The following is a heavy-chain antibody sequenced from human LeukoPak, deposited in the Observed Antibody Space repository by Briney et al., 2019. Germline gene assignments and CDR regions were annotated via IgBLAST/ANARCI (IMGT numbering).Heavy chain of an antibody. V-gene: IGHV4-30-4*01. CDR1: GGSISSDNYY. CDR3: ASHTGYDLD. J-gene: IGHJ4*02. Sequence: MASETLSLTCTVSGGSISSDNYYWSWIRQPPGKGLEWIGYISYSGNTYYNPSLKSRVTMSVDTSKNQFSLKLSSVTAADTAVYFCASHTGYDLDWGQGTLVTVSS. D-gene: IGHD5-12*01. CDR2: ISYSGNT.